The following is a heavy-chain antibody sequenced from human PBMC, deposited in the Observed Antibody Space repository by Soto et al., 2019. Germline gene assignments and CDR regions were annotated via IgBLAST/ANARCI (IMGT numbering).Heavy chain of an antibody. CDR2: IISIFGTA. D-gene: IGHD2-15*01. CDR1: GGTFSSYA. Sequence: QVQLVQSGAEVKKPGSSVKVSCKASGGTFSSYAISWVRQAPGQGLEWMGGIISIFGTANYAQKFQGRVTITADESTSTAYMELSSLRSEDTAVYYCARVVVAATSGYNWFDPWGQGTLVTVSS. J-gene: IGHJ5*02. CDR3: ARVVVAATSGYNWFDP. V-gene: IGHV1-69*01.